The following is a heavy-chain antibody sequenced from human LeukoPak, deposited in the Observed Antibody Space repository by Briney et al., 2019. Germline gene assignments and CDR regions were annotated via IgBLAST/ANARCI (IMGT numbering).Heavy chain of an antibody. D-gene: IGHD6-19*01. V-gene: IGHV4-4*02. J-gene: IGHJ3*02. CDR2: IYHSGST. CDR3: ARPREQWLGNDAFDM. CDR1: GGSISSSNW. Sequence: SQTLSLTCGVSGGSISSSNWWSWVRQPPGKGLEWIGEIYHSGSTNYNPSLKSRVTISIDTSKKQFSLKLSSVTAADTAVYYCARPREQWLGNDAFDMWGQGTMVTVSS.